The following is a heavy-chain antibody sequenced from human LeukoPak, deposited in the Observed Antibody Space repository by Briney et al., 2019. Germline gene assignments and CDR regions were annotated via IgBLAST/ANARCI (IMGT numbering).Heavy chain of an antibody. D-gene: IGHD1-26*01. CDR3: AKAPKWGYQSNGAYYFDY. CDR1: GFTFDDYA. V-gene: IGHV3-9*01. CDR2: ISWNSGSI. J-gene: IGHJ4*02. Sequence: PGRSLRLSCAASGFTFDDYAMHWVRQAPGKGLEWVSGISWNSGSIGYADSVKGRFTISRDNAKNSLYLQMNSLRAEDTALCYCAKAPKWGYQSNGAYYFDYWGQGTLVTVSS.